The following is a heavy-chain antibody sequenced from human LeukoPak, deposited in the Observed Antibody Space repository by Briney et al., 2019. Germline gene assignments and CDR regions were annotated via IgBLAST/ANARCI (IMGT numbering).Heavy chain of an antibody. V-gene: IGHV4-34*01. CDR2: INHSGST. D-gene: IGHD5-18*01. J-gene: IGHJ4*02. CDR1: GGSFSGYY. Sequence: PSETLSLTCTVYGGSFSGYYWSWIRQPPGKGLEWIGEINHSGSTNYNPSLKSRVTISVDTSKNQFSLKLSSVTAADTAVYYCARGPSYSYGYRHYFDYWGQGTLVTVSS. CDR3: ARGPSYSYGYRHYFDY.